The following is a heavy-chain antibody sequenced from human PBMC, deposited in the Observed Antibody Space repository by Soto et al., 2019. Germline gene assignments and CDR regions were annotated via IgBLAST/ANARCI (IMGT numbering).Heavy chain of an antibody. Sequence: EVQLVESGGGLVKPGGSLRLSCAASGFPFIDAWMSWVRQAPGKGLQWIGRIRSNADGGTTDLTATVRARFSISRDDSNNNLSLKMTSLKIDDPAVYFCSTALRRDSALGAYWGLGTLVSVSS. CDR3: STALRRDSALGAY. D-gene: IGHD3-16*01. J-gene: IGHJ4*02. V-gene: IGHV3-15*01. CDR1: GFPFIDAW. CDR2: IRSNADGGTT.